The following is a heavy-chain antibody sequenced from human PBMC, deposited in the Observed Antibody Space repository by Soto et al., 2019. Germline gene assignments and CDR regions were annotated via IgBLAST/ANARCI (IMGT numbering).Heavy chain of an antibody. CDR1: GGSMNDHY. CDR3: GRHGVDDAFDV. V-gene: IGHV4-59*08. J-gene: IGHJ3*01. Sequence: QVQLQESGPGLVKLSETVSLTCTVSGGSMNDHYWSWIRQPPGKSLEWIGYIYYSGYTKYNPSLKSRVTLSADTSKNQFSVQLTSVTAADTAVYYCGRHGVDDAFDVWGQGTMVTISS. CDR2: IYYSGYT. D-gene: IGHD2-15*01.